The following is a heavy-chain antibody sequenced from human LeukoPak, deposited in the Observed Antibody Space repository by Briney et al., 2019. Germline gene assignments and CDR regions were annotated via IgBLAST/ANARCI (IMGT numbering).Heavy chain of an antibody. D-gene: IGHD3-22*01. CDR3: ASTPLENDSSGYRFDP. J-gene: IGHJ5*02. Sequence: SVKVSCKASGGTFSSYAISWVRQAPGQGLEWMGGIIPIFGTANYAQRFQGRVTITADESTSTAYMELSSLRSEDTAVYYCASTPLENDSSGYRFDPWGQGTLVTVSS. CDR1: GGTFSSYA. CDR2: IIPIFGTA. V-gene: IGHV1-69*13.